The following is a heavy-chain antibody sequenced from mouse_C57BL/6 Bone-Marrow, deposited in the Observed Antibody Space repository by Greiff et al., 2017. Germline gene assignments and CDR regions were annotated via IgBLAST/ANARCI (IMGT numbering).Heavy chain of an antibody. V-gene: IGHV1-5*01. D-gene: IGHD2-4*01. CDR1: GYTFTSYW. CDR2: IYPGNSDT. Sequence: EVKLQQSGPELVKPGASVKLSCKASGYTFTSYWMHWVKQRPGQGLEWIGAIYPGNSDTSYNQKFKGKAKLTAVTSASTAYMELSSLTNEDSAVYYCTRDDYDGWFAYWGQGTLVTVSA. CDR3: TRDDYDGWFAY. J-gene: IGHJ3*01.